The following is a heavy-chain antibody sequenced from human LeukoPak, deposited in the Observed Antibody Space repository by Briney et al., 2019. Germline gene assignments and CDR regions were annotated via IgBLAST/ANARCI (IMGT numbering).Heavy chain of an antibody. D-gene: IGHD3-10*01. Sequence: GGSLRLSCAASGFIVSSNYMSWVRQAPGKGLEWVSVIYSGGSTYYADSVKGRFTISRDNSKNTLYLQMNSLRAEDTAVYYCARGGALWFGELLGYFDYWGQGTLVTVSS. CDR3: ARGGALWFGELLGYFDY. V-gene: IGHV3-53*01. J-gene: IGHJ4*02. CDR2: IYSGGST. CDR1: GFIVSSNY.